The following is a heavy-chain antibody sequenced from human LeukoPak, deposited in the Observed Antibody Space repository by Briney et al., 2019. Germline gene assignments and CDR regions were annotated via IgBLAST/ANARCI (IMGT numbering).Heavy chain of an antibody. D-gene: IGHD6-13*01. V-gene: IGHV4-34*01. Sequence: PSETLSLTCAVYGGSFSGYYWSWIRQPPGKGLEWIGEINHSGSTNYNPSLKSRVTISVDTSKNQFSLKLSSVTAADTAVYYCARDSSSWYEVFDYWGQGTLVTVSS. J-gene: IGHJ4*02. CDR1: GGSFSGYY. CDR2: INHSGST. CDR3: ARDSSSWYEVFDY.